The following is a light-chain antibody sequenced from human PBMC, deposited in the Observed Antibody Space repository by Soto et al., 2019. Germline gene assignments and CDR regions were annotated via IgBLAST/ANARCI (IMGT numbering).Light chain of an antibody. J-gene: IGKJ2*01. Sequence: DIHMTQSPSTLSASVGDRVTITCRASQRISRWLAWYQQKPGKAPKLLIYDASSLESGVTSRFSGSGSGTELTLTISSLQPDDFATYYCQQYNSYLYTFGQGTKLEIK. CDR1: QRISRW. CDR2: DAS. CDR3: QQYNSYLYT. V-gene: IGKV1-5*01.